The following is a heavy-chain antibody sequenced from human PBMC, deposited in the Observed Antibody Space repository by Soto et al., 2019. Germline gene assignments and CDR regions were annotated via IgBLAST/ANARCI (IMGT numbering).Heavy chain of an antibody. V-gene: IGHV3-23*01. J-gene: IGHJ4*02. Sequence: GGSLRLSCASSGCTFINYAMNLVRQAPGKGLEWVATISATGGSTYYADSVKGRFTISRDNSKNTLYLQMNGLRVEDTAVYYCAKDRLAGNFDYWGQGTQVTVSS. CDR2: ISATGGST. CDR1: GCTFINYA. CDR3: AKDRLAGNFDY.